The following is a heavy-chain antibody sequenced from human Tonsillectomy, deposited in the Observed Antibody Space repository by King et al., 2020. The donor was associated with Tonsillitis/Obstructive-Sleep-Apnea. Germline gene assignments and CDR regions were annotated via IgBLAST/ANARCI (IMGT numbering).Heavy chain of an antibody. V-gene: IGHV4-59*01. CDR3: ARVPPNYYGSGSYRFDF. D-gene: IGHD3-10*01. CDR2: VYYSGST. Sequence: MQLQESGPGLVKPSETLSLTCTVSGGSISNSYWSWIRQPPGKGLEWIGYVYYSGSTNYNPSLRSRVTISVDTSKNQFSLGLSSVTAADTAVYYCARVPPNYYGSGSYRFDFWGQGTLVTVSS. J-gene: IGHJ4*02. CDR1: GGSISNSY.